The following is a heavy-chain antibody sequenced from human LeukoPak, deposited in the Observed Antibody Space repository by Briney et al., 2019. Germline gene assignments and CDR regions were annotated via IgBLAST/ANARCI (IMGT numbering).Heavy chain of an antibody. CDR2: ISGSGVTT. CDR1: GFTFRSYA. V-gene: IGHV3-23*01. CDR3: ATPRGTVATGAVY. Sequence: PGGSLRPSCVVSGFTFRSYAMNWVRQAPGKGLECVSAISGSGVTTYYADAVKGRFTISRDNSKNTLYLQMNNLRAEDTAVYYCATPRGTVATGAVYWGQGTLVTVSS. J-gene: IGHJ4*02. D-gene: IGHD4-23*01.